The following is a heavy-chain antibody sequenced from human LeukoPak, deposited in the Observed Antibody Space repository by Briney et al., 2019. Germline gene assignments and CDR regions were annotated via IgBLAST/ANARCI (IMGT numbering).Heavy chain of an antibody. J-gene: IGHJ4*02. CDR3: ARHTGSNYFDY. D-gene: IGHD3-10*01. CDR2: IYYSGIT. Sequence: SETLSLTCTVSGDSISSRDYYWAWIRQPPGKGLEWIGSIYYSGITYYNPSLKSRVTISVDTSKNQFSLKLTSVIAADTAVFYCARHTGSNYFDYWGQGTLVTASS. CDR1: GDSISSRDYY. V-gene: IGHV4-39*01.